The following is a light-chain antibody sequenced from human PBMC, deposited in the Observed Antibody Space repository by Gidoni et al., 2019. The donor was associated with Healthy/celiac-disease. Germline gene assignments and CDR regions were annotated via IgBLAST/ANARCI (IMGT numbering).Light chain of an antibody. CDR1: QDISNY. V-gene: IGKV1-33*01. Sequence: DIQMTQSPSSLSAALGDRVTITCQASQDISNYLNWYQQKQGKAPKLLIYDASNFETGVPSRFSGSGSGTDFTFTISSLQPLDIATYYCQQYDQLPPTLTFGGGTKVEIQ. J-gene: IGKJ4*01. CDR3: QQYDQLPPTLT. CDR2: DAS.